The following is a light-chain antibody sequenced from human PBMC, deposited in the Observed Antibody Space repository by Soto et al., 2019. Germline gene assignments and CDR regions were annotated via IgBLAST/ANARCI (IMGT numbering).Light chain of an antibody. J-gene: IGKJ5*01. Sequence: DIHVAQSPSSLSPTGGDIVTITWRASQPIDRYLNWYQHKPGKAPKLLINAASSLQSGVPSRFSGSGSATDFTLTISSLQPEDFATYYCQQTYSAPPPFGQGTRLEIK. CDR3: QQTYSAPPP. CDR2: AAS. V-gene: IGKV1-39*01. CDR1: QPIDRY.